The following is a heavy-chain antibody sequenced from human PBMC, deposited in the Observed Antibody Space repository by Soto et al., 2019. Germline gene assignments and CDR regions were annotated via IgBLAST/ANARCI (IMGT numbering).Heavy chain of an antibody. V-gene: IGHV5-51*01. CDR1: GYSFTSYW. CDR3: ARGGVTGLLDDYYMDV. CDR2: TYPCDSDT. D-gene: IGHD1-20*01. J-gene: IGHJ6*03. Sequence: GESLKISWKGSGYSFTSYWIGWVRQMPGKGLEWMGITYPCDSDTRYSPSFQGQVTISADKSISTASLQWSSLKASDTAMYYCARGGVTGLLDDYYMDVWGKGTTVTVS.